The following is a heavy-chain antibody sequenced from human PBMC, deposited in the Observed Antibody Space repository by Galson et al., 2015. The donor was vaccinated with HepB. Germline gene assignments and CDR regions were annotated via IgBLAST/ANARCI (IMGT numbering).Heavy chain of an antibody. D-gene: IGHD3-10*01. Sequence: SVKVSCKASGYIFSNYAMNWVRQAPGQGLEWMGWIDTNTGKPAYAQGFTGRFVFSLETSVSVAYLQISSLKAEDTAIYYCARTPYYGSGSYNNVWFDSWGQGTLVTGSS. CDR1: GYIFSNYA. V-gene: IGHV7-4-1*04. J-gene: IGHJ5*01. CDR3: ARTPYYGSGSYNNVWFDS. CDR2: IDTNTGKP.